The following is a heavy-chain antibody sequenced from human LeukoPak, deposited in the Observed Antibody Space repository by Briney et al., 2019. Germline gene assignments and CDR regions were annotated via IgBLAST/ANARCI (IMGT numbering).Heavy chain of an antibody. D-gene: IGHD2-15*01. V-gene: IGHV2-5*01. Sequence: SGPTLVKPTQTLTLTCTFSGFSLSTSGVGVGWIRQPPGKALEWLALIYWNDDKRYSPSLKSRLTITKDTSKNQVVLTMTNMDPVDTATYYCAHSRYCSGGSCYFTLGDFDYWGQGTLVTVSS. CDR1: GFSLSTSGVG. J-gene: IGHJ4*02. CDR3: AHSRYCSGGSCYFTLGDFDY. CDR2: IYWNDDK.